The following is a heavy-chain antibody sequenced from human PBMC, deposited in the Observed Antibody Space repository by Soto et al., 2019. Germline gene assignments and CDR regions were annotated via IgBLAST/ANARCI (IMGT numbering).Heavy chain of an antibody. CDR2: IYYSGST. J-gene: IGHJ5*02. CDR3: ARDVGRYFDWSRAGPYWFDP. V-gene: IGHV4-31*03. CDR1: GGSISSGGYY. Sequence: SETLSLTCTVSGGSISSGGYYWSWIRQHPGKGLEWIGYIYYSGSTCYNPSLKSRVTISVDTSKNQFSLKLSSVTAADTAVYYCARDVGRYFDWSRAGPYWFDPWGQGTLVTVSS. D-gene: IGHD3-9*01.